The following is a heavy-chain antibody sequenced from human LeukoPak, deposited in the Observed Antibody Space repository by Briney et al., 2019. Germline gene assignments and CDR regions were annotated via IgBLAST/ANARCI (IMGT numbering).Heavy chain of an antibody. Sequence: PSETLFLTCTVPGYSISSGYYWSWIRQPAGKGLERLGRIFTPGRTNYNPSLNSRVTISVDTSKNQFSLKLSSVTAADTAVYYCARRRLGEFFDYWGQGTLVTVSS. V-gene: IGHV4-61*02. CDR3: ARRRLGEFFDY. CDR1: GYSISSGYY. D-gene: IGHD3-16*01. J-gene: IGHJ4*02. CDR2: IFTPGRT.